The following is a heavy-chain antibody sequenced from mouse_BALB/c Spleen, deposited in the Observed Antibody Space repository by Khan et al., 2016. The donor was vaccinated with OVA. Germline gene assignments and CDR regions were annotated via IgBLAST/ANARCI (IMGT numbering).Heavy chain of an antibody. V-gene: IGHV1-52*01. CDR1: GYTFTNYW. D-gene: IGHD2-3*01. J-gene: IGHJ2*01. CDR2: IDPYDSET. Sequence: QVQLKESGAELVRPGASVTLSCKASGYTFTNYWMHWVKQRPEQGLEWIGKIDPYDSETHYNQKFKDKAILTVDRSSNTAYIQLSSLTSEDSAVYCCTSGDGYYAIDYWGQGSTLTVSS. CDR3: TSGDGYYAIDY.